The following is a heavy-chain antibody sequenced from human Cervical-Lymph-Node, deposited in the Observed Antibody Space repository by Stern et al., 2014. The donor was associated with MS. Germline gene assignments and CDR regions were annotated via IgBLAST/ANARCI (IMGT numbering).Heavy chain of an antibody. V-gene: IGHV1-46*01. CDR1: GYTFTSYY. CDR2: INPSGGST. Sequence: QVQLVQSGAEVKKPGASVKGSCKASGYTFTSYYMHWVRQAPGQGLEWMGIINPSGGSTSYAQKFQGRVTMTRDTSTSTVYMELSSLRSEDTAVYYCAREKRIAVAGTPYFDYWGQGTLVTVSS. D-gene: IGHD6-19*01. J-gene: IGHJ4*02. CDR3: AREKRIAVAGTPYFDY.